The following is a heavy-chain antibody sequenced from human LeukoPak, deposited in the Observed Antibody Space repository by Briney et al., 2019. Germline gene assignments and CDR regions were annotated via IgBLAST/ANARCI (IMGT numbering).Heavy chain of an antibody. D-gene: IGHD5-24*01. CDR1: GGSISSGSYY. CDR2: IYTSGST. Sequence: PSETLSLTCTVSGGSISSGSYYWSWIPQPAGKGLEWIGRIYTSGSTNYNPSLKSRVTISVDTPKNQFSLKLSSVTAADTAVYYCARADGYYYYGMDVWGQGTTVTVPS. V-gene: IGHV4-61*02. J-gene: IGHJ6*02. CDR3: ARADGYYYYGMDV.